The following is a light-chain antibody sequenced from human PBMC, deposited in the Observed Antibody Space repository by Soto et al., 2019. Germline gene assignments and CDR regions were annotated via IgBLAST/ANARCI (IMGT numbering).Light chain of an antibody. V-gene: IGLV2-8*01. Sequence: QSALTQPPSASGSPGQSVTISCTGTSSDVCGYKYVSWYQQHPGKAPKLLIYEVSKRPSGVPDRFSGSKSGNTASLTVSGLQAADEAYYYCSSYAGSYNGVFGGGTQLTVL. J-gene: IGLJ3*02. CDR1: SSDVCGYKY. CDR3: SSYAGSYNGV. CDR2: EVS.